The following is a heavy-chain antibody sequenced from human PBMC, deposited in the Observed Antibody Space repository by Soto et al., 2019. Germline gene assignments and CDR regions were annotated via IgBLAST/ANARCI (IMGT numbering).Heavy chain of an antibody. D-gene: IGHD2-8*02. CDR2: INHSGST. CDR1: GGSFSGYY. Sequence: SETLSLTCAVYGGSFSGYYWTWIRQPPGTGLEWIGEINHSGSTNYNTSLNSRVTISVDTSKNQFSLKLTSLTAADTAVYYCARDKITGLFDYWGQGTVVTVSS. V-gene: IGHV4-34*01. CDR3: ARDKITGLFDY. J-gene: IGHJ4*02.